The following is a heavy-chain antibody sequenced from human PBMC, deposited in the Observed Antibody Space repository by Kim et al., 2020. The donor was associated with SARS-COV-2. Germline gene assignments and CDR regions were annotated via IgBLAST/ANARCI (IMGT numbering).Heavy chain of an antibody. Sequence: GGSLRLSCAASGFTFSSYAMHWVRQAPGKGLEWVAVISYDGSNKYYADSVKGRFTISRDNSKNTLYLQMNSLRAEDTAVYYCARDEPPLYVVVPAADPLGVYWGQGTLVTVSS. D-gene: IGHD2-2*01. CDR2: ISYDGSNK. J-gene: IGHJ4*02. CDR3: ARDEPPLYVVVPAADPLGVY. CDR1: GFTFSSYA. V-gene: IGHV3-30*04.